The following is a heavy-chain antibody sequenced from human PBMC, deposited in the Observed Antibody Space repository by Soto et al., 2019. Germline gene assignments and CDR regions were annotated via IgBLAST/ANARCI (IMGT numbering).Heavy chain of an antibody. J-gene: IGHJ6*02. V-gene: IGHV4-31*03. D-gene: IGHD2-8*01. CDR3: ARDQGDLHCSDDVCTPYYYSYGMDV. CDR2: ISYTGST. Sequence: QVQLQQSGPGLVKPSQTLSLTSTVSGASISSGGSYWAWIRQHPGKGLEWIGYISYTGSTFYTPSLTSRVTISLDTSKNQFSLDLRSMTVADAAVYYCARDQGDLHCSDDVCTPYYYSYGMDVWGQGTTVTVSS. CDR1: GASISSGGSY.